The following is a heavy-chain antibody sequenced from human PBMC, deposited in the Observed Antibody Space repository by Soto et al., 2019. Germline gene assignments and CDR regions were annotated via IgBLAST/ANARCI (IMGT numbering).Heavy chain of an antibody. J-gene: IGHJ4*02. CDR1: GGSISSSNW. D-gene: IGHD4-17*01. V-gene: IGHV4-4*02. Sequence: SETLSLTCAVSGGSISSSNWWSWVRQPPGKGLEWIGEIYHSGSTNYNPSLKSRVTISVDKSKNQFSLKLSSVTAADTAVYYCATRYSGYGNSLMTTVTNFDYWGQGTLVTVS. CDR2: IYHSGST. CDR3: ATRYSGYGNSLMTTVTNFDY.